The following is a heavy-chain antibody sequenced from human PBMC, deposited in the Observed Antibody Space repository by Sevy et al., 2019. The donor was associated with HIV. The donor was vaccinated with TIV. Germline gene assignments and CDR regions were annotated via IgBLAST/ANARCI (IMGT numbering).Heavy chain of an antibody. CDR2: IYYSGST. CDR3: ARHWGGYGDPRELQH. J-gene: IGHJ1*01. V-gene: IGHV4-39*01. D-gene: IGHD4-17*01. CDR1: GGSISSSSDY. Sequence: SETLSLTCTVSGGSISSSSDYWGWTRQPPGKGLEWIGRIYYSGSTYYNPSLKSRVTISVDTSKNQFSLKLSSVTAADTAVYYCARHWGGYGDPRELQHWGQGTLVTVSS.